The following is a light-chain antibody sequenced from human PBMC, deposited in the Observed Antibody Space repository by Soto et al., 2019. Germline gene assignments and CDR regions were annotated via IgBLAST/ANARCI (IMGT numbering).Light chain of an antibody. CDR2: ENN. V-gene: IGLV6-57*04. CDR1: SGSIASNY. Sequence: NFMLTQPHSVSESPGKTVTISCTRSSGSIASNYVQWFQQRPGSAPTTVIFENNQRPSGVPDRFSGSIDSSSNSASLTISGLETEDEADYYCQSYYGSNVLFGGGTKVTVL. J-gene: IGLJ3*02. CDR3: QSYYGSNVL.